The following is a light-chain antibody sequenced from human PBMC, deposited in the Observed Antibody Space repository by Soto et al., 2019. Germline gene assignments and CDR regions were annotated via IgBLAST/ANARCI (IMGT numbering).Light chain of an antibody. J-gene: IGKJ5*01. CDR2: GAS. CDR1: QSVSSSY. Sequence: AAVSCRASQSVSSSYLDWYQQKPGQAPRLLIDGASSRATGIPDRFSGSGSGTDFTLSISRLESEYLAVYYCQQYGSSYTFGQGTRGEI. V-gene: IGKV3-20*01. CDR3: QQYGSSYT.